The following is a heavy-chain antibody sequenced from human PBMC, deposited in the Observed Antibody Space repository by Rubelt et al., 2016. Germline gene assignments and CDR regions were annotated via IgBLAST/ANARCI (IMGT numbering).Heavy chain of an antibody. CDR1: GGSISSSSYY. D-gene: IGHD6-19*01. Sequence: QLQLQESGPGLVKPSETLSLTCTVSGGSISSSSYYWGWIRQPPGKGLEWIGSIYYSGSTYYNPPCRSLVTISGETSKNQFSLKRSSVTAADTAVYFWARARQWPVRYFDLWGRGTLVTVSS. CDR3: ARARQWPVRYFDL. V-gene: IGHV4-39*07. J-gene: IGHJ2*01. CDR2: IYYSGST.